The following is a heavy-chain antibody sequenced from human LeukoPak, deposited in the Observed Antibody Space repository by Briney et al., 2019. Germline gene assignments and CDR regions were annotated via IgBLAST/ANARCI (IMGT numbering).Heavy chain of an antibody. D-gene: IGHD2-2*01. CDR2: ISAYKGET. V-gene: IGHV1-18*01. CDR1: GYTYTHHG. J-gene: IGHJ2*01. CDR3: ARDSVNTSCWFKDFDL. Sequence: ASVKVSCKASGYTYTHHGITWVRQAPGQRLEWMGWISAYKGETIYAQKFQGRVTLTTDSSTSTAYMELRSLRSDDTAVYFCARDSVNTSCWFKDFDLWGRGTLVTVSS.